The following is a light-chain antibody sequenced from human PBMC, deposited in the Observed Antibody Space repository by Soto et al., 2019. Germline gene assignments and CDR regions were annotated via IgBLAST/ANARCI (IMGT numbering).Light chain of an antibody. J-gene: IGKJ1*01. CDR2: GAS. CDR1: QSVSSSY. CDR3: PPYGSSPPT. Sequence: EIVLTQSPGTLSLSLGERATLSCRASQSVSSSYLAWYQQKPGQAPRLLIYGASSRATGIPDRFSGSGSGTDFTLTISRLEPEDFAVYYCPPYGSSPPTFGQGTKVEIK. V-gene: IGKV3-20*01.